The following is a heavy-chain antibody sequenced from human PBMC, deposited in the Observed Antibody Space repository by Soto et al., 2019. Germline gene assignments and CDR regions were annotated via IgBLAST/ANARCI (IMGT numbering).Heavy chain of an antibody. Sequence: PSETLSLTCAVSGGSISSGGYSWSWIRQPPGKGLEWIGYIYHSGSTYYNPSLKSRVTISVDRSKNQFSLKLSSVTAADTAVYYCARGGSSGWLFDYWGQGTLVTVSS. D-gene: IGHD6-19*01. CDR1: GGSISSGGYS. CDR2: IYHSGST. J-gene: IGHJ4*02. CDR3: ARGGSSGWLFDY. V-gene: IGHV4-30-2*01.